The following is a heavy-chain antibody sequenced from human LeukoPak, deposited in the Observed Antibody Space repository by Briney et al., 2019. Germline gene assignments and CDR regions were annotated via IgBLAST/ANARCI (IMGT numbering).Heavy chain of an antibody. CDR2: IISSSSTI. J-gene: IGHJ6*03. V-gene: IGHV3-48*01. CDR3: AKHFRSIAVAAPYGYYYYMDV. Sequence: GGSLRLSCAASGFTFSSYSMNWVRQAPGKGLEGVSYIISSSSTIYYADSVKGRFTISRDNSKNTLYLQMNSLRAEDTAVYYCAKHFRSIAVAAPYGYYYYMDVWGKGTTVTVSS. CDR1: GFTFSSYS. D-gene: IGHD6-19*01.